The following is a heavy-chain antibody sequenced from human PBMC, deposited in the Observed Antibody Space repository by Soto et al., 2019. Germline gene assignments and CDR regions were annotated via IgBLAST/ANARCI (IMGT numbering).Heavy chain of an antibody. J-gene: IGHJ4*02. Sequence: SETLSLTCTVSGGSISSGGYYWSWIRQPPGKGLEWIGYIYYSGSTYYNPSLKSRVTISVDTSKNQFSLKLSSVTAADTAVYYCARGGKDTIFGVVIPPVWGQGTLVTVS. D-gene: IGHD3-3*01. V-gene: IGHV4-30-4*01. CDR2: IYYSGST. CDR3: ARGGKDTIFGVVIPPV. CDR1: GGSISSGGYY.